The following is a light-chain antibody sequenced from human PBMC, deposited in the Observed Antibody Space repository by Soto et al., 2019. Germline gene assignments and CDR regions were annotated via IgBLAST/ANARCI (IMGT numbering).Light chain of an antibody. Sequence: DIQMTQSPTSLSASVGDRVTITCRASQGIRNFVAWYQQKPGKAPKLLIYAASTLQSGVPFRFSGSGSGTDFTHIINSLQPEDVATYSCQKYSSVPVFGPGTKGEIK. CDR1: QGIRNF. V-gene: IGKV1-27*01. J-gene: IGKJ3*01. CDR3: QKYSSVPV. CDR2: AAS.